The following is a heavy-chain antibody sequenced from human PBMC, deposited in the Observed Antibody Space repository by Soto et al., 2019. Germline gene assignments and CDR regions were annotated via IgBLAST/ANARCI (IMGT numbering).Heavy chain of an antibody. V-gene: IGHV1-2*04. CDR3: ARGPPFEYSSSYNWFDP. D-gene: IGHD6-6*01. Sequence: ASVKVSCKASGYTLTGYYMHWVRQAPGQGLEWMGWINPNSGGTNYAQKFQGWVTMTRDTSISTAYMELSRLRSDDTAVYYCARGPPFEYSSSYNWFDPWGQGTLVTVSS. CDR2: INPNSGGT. J-gene: IGHJ5*02. CDR1: GYTLTGYY.